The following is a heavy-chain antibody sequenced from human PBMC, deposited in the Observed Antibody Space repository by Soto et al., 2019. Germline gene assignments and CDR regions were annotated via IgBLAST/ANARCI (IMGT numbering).Heavy chain of an antibody. Sequence: EVQLLESGGGLVQPGGSLRLSCAASGFTFSSYAMSLVRQAPGKGLECVSAISGSGGSTYYADYVKGRFTISRDNSKNTLYLQMNSLRAEDTAVYYCAKDRKTIWEPDYWGQGTLGTVSS. CDR2: ISGSGGST. V-gene: IGHV3-23*01. CDR1: GFTFSSYA. D-gene: IGHD7-27*01. J-gene: IGHJ4*02. CDR3: AKDRKTIWEPDY.